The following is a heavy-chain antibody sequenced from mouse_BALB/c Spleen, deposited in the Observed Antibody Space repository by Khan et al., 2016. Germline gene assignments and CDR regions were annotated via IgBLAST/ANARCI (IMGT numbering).Heavy chain of an antibody. J-gene: IGHJ1*01. CDR3: ARHAYGMKSFDV. CDR1: GYTLSSYA. CDR2: ISSGGSDT. Sequence: EVELVESGGGLVKPGGSLKLSCAASGYTLSSYAMSWVRQTPEKRLEWVATISSGGSDTYYLDSVKGRFTISRDNATSTLYLQLSSLMSEDTAMYYCARHAYGMKSFDVWGAGTTVTVSS. D-gene: IGHD1-1*01. V-gene: IGHV5-9-3*01.